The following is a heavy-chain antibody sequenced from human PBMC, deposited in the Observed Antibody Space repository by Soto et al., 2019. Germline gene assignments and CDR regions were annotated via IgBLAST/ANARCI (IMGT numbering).Heavy chain of an antibody. CDR1: GGSISSSNW. V-gene: IGHV4-4*02. J-gene: IGHJ5*02. CDR2: IYHSGST. CDR3: ARATRPAAGINWFDP. D-gene: IGHD6-13*01. Sequence: QVQLQESGPGLVKPSGTLSLTCAVSGGSISSSNWWSWVRQPPGKGLEWIGEIYHSGSTNYNPSLKSRVTISVDKSKNQGSRKLSSVTAADTAVYSGARATRPAAGINWFDPWGQGTLVTVSS.